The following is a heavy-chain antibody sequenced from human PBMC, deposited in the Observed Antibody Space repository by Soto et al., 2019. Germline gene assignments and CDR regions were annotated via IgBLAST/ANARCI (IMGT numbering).Heavy chain of an antibody. V-gene: IGHV4-31*03. CDR2: IYYSGST. CDR1: GGSISSGGYY. Sequence: SETLSLTCTVSGGSISSGGYYWSWIRQHPGKGLEWIGYIYYSGSTYYNPSLKSRVTISVDTSKNQFSLKLSSVTAADTAVYYCARDIVVVVAASYYYYYMDVWGKGTTVTVSS. CDR3: ARDIVVVVAASYYYYYMDV. J-gene: IGHJ6*03. D-gene: IGHD2-15*01.